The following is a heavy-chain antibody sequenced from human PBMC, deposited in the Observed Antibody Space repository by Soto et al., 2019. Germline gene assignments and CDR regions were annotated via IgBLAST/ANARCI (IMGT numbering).Heavy chain of an antibody. D-gene: IGHD4-17*01. Sequence: VQLMQSGAEVNKPGSSVKVSCKASVGTFSSHSINWVRQAPGQGLEWMGGVISLFGTANYAHNFKGRVTITADQSTSTAYMELTSLRSDDTAVYYCAREVGYGDFSAALLDWGQGTLVTVSS. CDR1: VGTFSSHS. CDR2: VISLFGTA. CDR3: AREVGYGDFSAALLD. J-gene: IGHJ4*02. V-gene: IGHV1-69*01.